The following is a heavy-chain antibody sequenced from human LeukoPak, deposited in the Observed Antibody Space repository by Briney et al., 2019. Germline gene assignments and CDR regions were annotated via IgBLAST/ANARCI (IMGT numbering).Heavy chain of an antibody. CDR2: IFPSGGEI. V-gene: IGHV3-23*01. J-gene: IGHJ6*03. D-gene: IGHD6-19*01. CDR1: GFTFSTYA. Sequence: PGGSLRLSCAASGFTFSTYAMIWVRQPPGKGLEWVSSIFPSGGEIHYADSVKGRFTISRDNSKNTLYLQMNSLRAEDTAVYYCAKDVLQQWLLPRYYYMDVWGKGTTVTISS. CDR3: AKDVLQQWLLPRYYYMDV.